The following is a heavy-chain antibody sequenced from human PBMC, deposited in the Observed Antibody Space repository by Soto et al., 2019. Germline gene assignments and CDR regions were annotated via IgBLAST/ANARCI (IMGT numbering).Heavy chain of an antibody. CDR3: ARRRDFWSGYYVRRPYYFDY. CDR1: GGSFSGYY. CDR2: INHSGST. V-gene: IGHV4-34*01. Sequence: KPSETLSLTCAVYGGSFSGYYWSWIRQPPGKGLEWIGEINHSGSTNYNPSLKSRVTISVDTSKNQFSLKLSSVTAADTAVYYCARRRDFWSGYYVRRPYYFDYWGQGTLVTVSS. D-gene: IGHD3-3*01. J-gene: IGHJ4*02.